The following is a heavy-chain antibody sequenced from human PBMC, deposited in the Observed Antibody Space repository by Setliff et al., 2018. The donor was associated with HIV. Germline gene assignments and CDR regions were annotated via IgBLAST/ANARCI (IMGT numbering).Heavy chain of an antibody. J-gene: IGHJ4*02. CDR1: GFTFKTYW. CDR3: ARGTSGSYGGFDY. V-gene: IGHV3-74*01. CDR2: INSDGSTT. D-gene: IGHD1-26*01. Sequence: GSLRLSCAASGFTFKTYWMHWVRQVPGKGLVWVSRINSDGSTTSYADSVKGRFTISRDNAKNTLHLQMNSLRAEDTAVYYCARGTSGSYGGFDYWGQAILVTVSS.